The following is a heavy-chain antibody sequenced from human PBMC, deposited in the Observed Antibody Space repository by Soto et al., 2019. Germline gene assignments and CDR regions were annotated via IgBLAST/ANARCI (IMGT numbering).Heavy chain of an antibody. CDR3: AKDRAARLRRDY. D-gene: IGHD4-17*01. Sequence: PGGSVRLSCAASGFTFSSYAMSWVRQAPGKGLEWVSAISGSGGSTYYADSVKGRFTISRDNPKNTLYLQMNSLRAEDTAVYYCAKDRAARLRRDYWGQGTLVTVSS. CDR2: ISGSGGST. J-gene: IGHJ4*02. CDR1: GFTFSSYA. V-gene: IGHV3-23*01.